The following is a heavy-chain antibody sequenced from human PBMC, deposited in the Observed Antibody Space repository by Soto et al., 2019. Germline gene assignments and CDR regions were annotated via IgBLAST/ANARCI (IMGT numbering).Heavy chain of an antibody. CDR3: ARLSPQWGHAFDI. D-gene: IGHD1-26*01. CDR2: IFYIGRT. J-gene: IGHJ3*02. Sequence: QVQLQESGPGLVKPSETLTLTCTASGGSISSYYWCWIRQPPGKGLEWIGYIFYIGRTNYNPSLMSRVTLSVDPSKNQFSLKLTSVTAADTAVYYCARLSPQWGHAFDIWGQGTMVTVSS. V-gene: IGHV4-59*08. CDR1: GGSISSYY.